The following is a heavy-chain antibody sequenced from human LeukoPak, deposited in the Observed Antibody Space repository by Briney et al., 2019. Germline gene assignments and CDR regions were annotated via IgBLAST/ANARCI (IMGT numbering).Heavy chain of an antibody. Sequence: ASVKVSCKASGYTFTGYYMHWVRQAPGQGLEWMGWINPNSGGTNYAQKFQGRVTRTRDTSTSTAYMELSRLRSDDTAVYYCARVRYHWQYYFDYWGQGTLSPSPQ. V-gene: IGHV1-2*02. CDR1: GYTFTGYY. J-gene: IGHJ4*02. D-gene: IGHD1-14*01. CDR2: INPNSGGT. CDR3: ARVRYHWQYYFDY.